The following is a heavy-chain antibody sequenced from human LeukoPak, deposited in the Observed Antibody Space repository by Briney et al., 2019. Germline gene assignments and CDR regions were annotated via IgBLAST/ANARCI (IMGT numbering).Heavy chain of an antibody. CDR3: AWAECSTYCYYFDY. Sequence: GESLKISCKGSGYNFNTYWIGWVRQMPGKGLEWMGIIYPGDSDIRYSPSFQGQVTISADKSIRTAYLHWSSLKASDTAMYYCAWAECSTYCYYFDYWGQGTLVTVAS. V-gene: IGHV5-51*01. D-gene: IGHD2-2*01. CDR1: GYNFNTYW. J-gene: IGHJ4*02. CDR2: IYPGDSDI.